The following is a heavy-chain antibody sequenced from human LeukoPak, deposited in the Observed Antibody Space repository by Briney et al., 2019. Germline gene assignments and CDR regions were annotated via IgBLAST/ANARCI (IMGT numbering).Heavy chain of an antibody. V-gene: IGHV3-7*03. CDR3: ARYCSSISCYSDWFDR. CDR2: IKQEGSEK. CDR1: GFTFSSYW. Sequence: LAGGSLRLSCAASGFTFSSYWMSSARQPPGKGLEWVANIKQEGSEKYYVDCVKGRFTISRDNAKNSLYLQMKRLRAEDTAVYYCARYCSSISCYSDWFDRWGQGTLVTVSS. J-gene: IGHJ5*02. D-gene: IGHD2-2*01.